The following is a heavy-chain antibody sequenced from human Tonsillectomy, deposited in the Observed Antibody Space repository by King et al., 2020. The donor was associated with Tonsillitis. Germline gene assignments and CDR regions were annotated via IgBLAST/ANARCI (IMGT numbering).Heavy chain of an antibody. Sequence: VQLVESGGGLVKPGGSLRLSCAASGFTFSSYSMNWVRQAPGKGLEWVSSISSSSSYIYYADSVEGRFTISRDNAKNSLYLQMNSLRAEDTAVYYCARGGDCSSTSCYPPGYYCYYMDVWGKGTTVTVSS. J-gene: IGHJ6*03. CDR3: ARGGDCSSTSCYPPGYYCYYMDV. D-gene: IGHD2-2*01. CDR2: ISSSSSYI. CDR1: GFTFSSYS. V-gene: IGHV3-21*01.